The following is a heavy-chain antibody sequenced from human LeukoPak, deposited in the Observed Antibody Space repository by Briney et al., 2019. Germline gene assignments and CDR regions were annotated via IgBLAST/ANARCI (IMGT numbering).Heavy chain of an antibody. J-gene: IGHJ4*02. V-gene: IGHV3-21*01. Sequence: GGSLRLSCAASGFTFSSYSMNWVRQAPGKGLEWVSSISSRSSYIDYADSLKGRFTISRDNAKNSLYLQMNSLRAEDTAVYYCARGAEMATTYYFDYWGQGTLVTVSS. CDR1: GFTFSSYS. CDR3: ARGAEMATTYYFDY. CDR2: ISSRSSYI. D-gene: IGHD5-24*01.